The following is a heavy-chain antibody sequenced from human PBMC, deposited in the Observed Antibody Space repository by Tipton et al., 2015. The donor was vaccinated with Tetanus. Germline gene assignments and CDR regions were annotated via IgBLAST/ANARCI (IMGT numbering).Heavy chain of an antibody. CDR3: ARSRGSGGFLWFDS. Sequence: TLSLTCTVSGGSINNGAYTWSWIRQSPGKGLEWIGYIFHTGGTYYNPSLKSRVTISVDGPKNQLSLNLKSVTAADTAVYYCARSRGSGGFLWFDSWGQGSLVTGSS. CDR1: GGSINNGAYT. CDR2: IFHTGGT. D-gene: IGHD3-10*01. V-gene: IGHV4-30-2*06. J-gene: IGHJ5*01.